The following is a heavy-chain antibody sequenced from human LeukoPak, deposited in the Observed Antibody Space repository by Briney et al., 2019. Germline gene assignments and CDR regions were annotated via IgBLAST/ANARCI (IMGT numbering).Heavy chain of an antibody. Sequence: GGSLRLSCAASGLPFSSNWMHWVRQAPGKGLEWVSRISSDGSITIYADSVKGRFSISRDNAKNTLYLQMNSLRVDDTAVYYCGRDSYSAVDSWGQGTLVTVSS. CDR1: GLPFSSNW. CDR2: ISSDGSIT. J-gene: IGHJ4*02. CDR3: GRDSYSAVDS. V-gene: IGHV3-74*01. D-gene: IGHD1-26*01.